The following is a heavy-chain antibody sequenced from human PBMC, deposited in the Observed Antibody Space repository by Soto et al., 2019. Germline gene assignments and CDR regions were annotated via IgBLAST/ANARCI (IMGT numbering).Heavy chain of an antibody. V-gene: IGHV1-2*02. CDR3: AREPQWLVH. D-gene: IGHD6-19*01. CDR2: INPNSGGT. CDR1: GYTFTGYY. Sequence: ASDNVSCKASGYTFTGYYMHWVQQAPGQGLEWMGWINPNSGGTNYAQKFQGRVTMTRDTSISTAYMELSRLRSDDTTVYYCAREPQWLVHWGQGTLVTVSS. J-gene: IGHJ4*02.